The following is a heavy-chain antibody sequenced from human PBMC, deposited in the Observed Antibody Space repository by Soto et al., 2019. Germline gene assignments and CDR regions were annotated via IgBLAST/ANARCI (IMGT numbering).Heavy chain of an antibody. CDR3: ARDVQRWLQLPDY. CDR2: INPSGGST. J-gene: IGHJ4*02. CDR1: GYTFTGYY. V-gene: IGHV1-46*01. D-gene: IGHD5-12*01. Sequence: ASVKVSCKASGYTFTGYYMPWVREAPGQGLEWMGVINPSGGSTSYAQKFQGRVTMTRDTSTSTVYMELSSLRSEDTAVYYCARDVQRWLQLPDYWGQGTLVTVSS.